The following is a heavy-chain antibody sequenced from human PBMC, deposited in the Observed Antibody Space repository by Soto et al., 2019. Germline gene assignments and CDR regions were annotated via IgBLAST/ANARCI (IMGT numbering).Heavy chain of an antibody. CDR2: ISSSGSTI. Sequence: PGGSLRLSCAASGFTFSDYYMSWIRQAPGKGLEWVSYISSSGSTIYYADSVKGRFTISRDNAKNSLYLQMNSLRAEDTAVYYCARDSYYDFWSGYSNYYYGMDVWGQGTTVTVPS. CDR1: GFTFSDYY. V-gene: IGHV3-11*01. J-gene: IGHJ6*02. D-gene: IGHD3-3*01. CDR3: ARDSYYDFWSGYSNYYYGMDV.